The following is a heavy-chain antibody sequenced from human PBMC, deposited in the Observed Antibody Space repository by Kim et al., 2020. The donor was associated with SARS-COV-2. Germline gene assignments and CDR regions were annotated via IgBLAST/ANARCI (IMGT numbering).Heavy chain of an antibody. Sequence: GESLKISCKGSGYTFTTYWIGWVRQMPGEGLEWMGIIDPSDSDARYSPSFQGQVTISVDKSVNTAYLYWSSLKTSDTAIYYCVRLIGGQWLDRGGWFDPWGQGTLVTVSS. CDR3: VRLIGGQWLDRGGWFDP. D-gene: IGHD6-19*01. V-gene: IGHV5-51*01. J-gene: IGHJ5*02. CDR1: GYTFTTYW. CDR2: IDPSDSDA.